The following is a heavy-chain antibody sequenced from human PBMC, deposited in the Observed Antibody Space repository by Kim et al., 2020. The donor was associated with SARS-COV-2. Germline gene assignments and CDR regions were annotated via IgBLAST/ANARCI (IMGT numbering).Heavy chain of an antibody. Sequence: GGSLRLSCAASGFIFRRYAMSWVRQAPGKGPEWVSVVSGSGGSTYHADSVKGRFAISRDNSKKTLYLQMNSLRAEDTALYYCAKGVSNNWTFFYYWGQGTLDTVSS. CDR1: GFIFRRYA. D-gene: IGHD1-1*01. V-gene: IGHV3-23*01. CDR2: VSGSGGST. CDR3: AKGVSNNWTFFYY. J-gene: IGHJ4*02.